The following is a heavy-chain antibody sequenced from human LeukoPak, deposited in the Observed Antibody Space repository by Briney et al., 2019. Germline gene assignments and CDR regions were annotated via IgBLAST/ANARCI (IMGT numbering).Heavy chain of an antibody. CDR1: GFTVSSNY. CDR2: IYSGGST. D-gene: IGHD1-26*01. Sequence: GGSLRLSCAASGFTVSSNYMSWVRQAPGKGLEWVSVIYSGGSTYYADSVKGRFTISRDNSKNTLYLQMNSLRAEDTAVYYCARNHIVGEMDWFDPWGQGTLVTVSS. CDR3: ARNHIVGEMDWFDP. J-gene: IGHJ5*02. V-gene: IGHV3-53*01.